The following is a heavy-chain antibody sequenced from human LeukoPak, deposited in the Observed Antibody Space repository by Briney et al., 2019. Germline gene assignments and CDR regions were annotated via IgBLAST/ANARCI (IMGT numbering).Heavy chain of an antibody. CDR1: GGSLSSSNW. D-gene: IGHD6-19*01. Sequence: PSGTLSLTCAVSGGSLSSSNWWSWVRQPPGKGLEWIGEIYHSGSTNYNPSLKSRVTISVDKSKNQFSLKLSSVTAADTAVYYCARQPLLPYSSGWYDYWGQGTLVTVSS. J-gene: IGHJ4*02. CDR2: IYHSGST. CDR3: ARQPLLPYSSGWYDY. V-gene: IGHV4-4*02.